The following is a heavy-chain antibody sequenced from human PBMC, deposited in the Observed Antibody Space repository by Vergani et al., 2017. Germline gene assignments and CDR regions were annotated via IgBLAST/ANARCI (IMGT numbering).Heavy chain of an antibody. J-gene: IGHJ4*02. CDR3: ARDPLDENWNDLRVRRGFDF. Sequence: QVQLVESGGGVVQPGTSLRLSCVVSGFALNRHAMYWVRQAPGKGLEWVVGISFDGTNEYYPDLVKGRFTISRDNARGSLSLQMNRLRGEDTAVYYCARDPLDENWNDLRVRRGFDFWGQGTQVRVSS. CDR2: ISFDGTNE. CDR1: GFALNRHA. D-gene: IGHD1-1*01. V-gene: IGHV3-30-3*01.